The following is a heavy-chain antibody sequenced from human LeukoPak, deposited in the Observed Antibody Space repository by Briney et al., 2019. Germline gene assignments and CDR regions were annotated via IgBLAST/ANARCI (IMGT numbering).Heavy chain of an antibody. D-gene: IGHD6-19*01. CDR1: GFTFSSYS. CDR3: ARGGSGWTSYYYYGMDV. Sequence: PGGSLRLSCAASGFTFSSYSMNWVRQAPGKGLEWVSSISSSSSYIYYADSVKGRFTISRDNAKNSLYLQMNSLRAEDTAVYYCARGGSGWTSYYYYGMDVWGQGTTVTVSS. V-gene: IGHV3-21*01. J-gene: IGHJ6*02. CDR2: ISSSSSYI.